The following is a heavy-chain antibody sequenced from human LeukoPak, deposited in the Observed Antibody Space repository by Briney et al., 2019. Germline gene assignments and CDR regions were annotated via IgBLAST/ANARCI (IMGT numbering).Heavy chain of an antibody. J-gene: IGHJ6*03. CDR2: IKQDGSEK. CDR1: GFTFSSYW. CDR3: AKGGGYEAQYYYYYLDV. V-gene: IGHV3-7*01. D-gene: IGHD5-12*01. Sequence: GGSLRLSCAASGFTFSSYWMSWVRQAPGKGLEGVANIKQDGSEKYYVDSVKGRFTISRDNAKNSLYLQMKSLRAEDTAVYYCAKGGGYEAQYYYYYLDVWGKGTTVTISS.